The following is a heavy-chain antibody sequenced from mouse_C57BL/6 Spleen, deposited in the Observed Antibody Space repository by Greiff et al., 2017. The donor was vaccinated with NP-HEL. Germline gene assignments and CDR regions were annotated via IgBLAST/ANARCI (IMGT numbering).Heavy chain of an antibody. Sequence: QVQLKESGAELVRPGASVTLSCKASGYTFTDYEMHWVKQTPVHGLEWIGAIDPETGGTAYNQKFKGKAILTADKSSSTAYMELRSLTSEDSAVYYCTRSSYDYGGAYWGQGTLVTVSA. CDR2: IDPETGGT. J-gene: IGHJ3*01. V-gene: IGHV1-15*01. CDR3: TRSSYDYGGAY. D-gene: IGHD2-4*01. CDR1: GYTFTDYE.